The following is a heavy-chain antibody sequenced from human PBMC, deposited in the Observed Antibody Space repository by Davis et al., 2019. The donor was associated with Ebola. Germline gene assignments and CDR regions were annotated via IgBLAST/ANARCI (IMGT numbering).Heavy chain of an antibody. CDR3: ARDLGGPPMGY. V-gene: IGHV1-69*04. J-gene: IGHJ4*02. Sequence: SVKVSCKASGYTFTSYAMHWVRQAPGQGLEWMGRIIPILGIANYAQKFQGRVTITADKSTSTAYMELSSLRSEDTAVYYCARDLGGPPMGYWGQGTLVTVSS. D-gene: IGHD1-26*01. CDR1: GYTFTSYA. CDR2: IIPILGIA.